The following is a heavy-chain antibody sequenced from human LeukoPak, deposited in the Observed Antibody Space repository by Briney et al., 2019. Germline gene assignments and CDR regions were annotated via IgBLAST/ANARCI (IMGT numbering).Heavy chain of an antibody. D-gene: IGHD3-22*01. J-gene: IGHJ3*02. V-gene: IGHV3-30*02. CDR2: IRYDGSNK. CDR3: AREGSNTMIVVVYAFDI. CDR1: GFTFSSYG. Sequence: GGSLRLSCAASGFTFSSYGMHWVRQAPGKGLEWVAFIRYDGSNKYYADSVKGRFTISRDNSKNTLYLQMNSLRAEDTAVYYCAREGSNTMIVVVYAFDIWGQGTMVTVSS.